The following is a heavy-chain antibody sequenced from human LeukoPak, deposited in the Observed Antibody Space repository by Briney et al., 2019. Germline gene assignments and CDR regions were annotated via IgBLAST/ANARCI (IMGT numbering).Heavy chain of an antibody. CDR3: AREYYDFWSGYETKKTIDY. CDR1: GFTFSSYS. Sequence: AGGSLRLSCAASGFTFSSYSMNWVRQAPGKGLEWVSYISSSSSTIYYADSVKGRFTISRDNAKNSLYLQMNSLRAEDTAVYYCAREYYDFWSGYETKKTIDYWGQGTLVTVSS. D-gene: IGHD3-3*01. J-gene: IGHJ4*02. CDR2: ISSSSSTI. V-gene: IGHV3-48*01.